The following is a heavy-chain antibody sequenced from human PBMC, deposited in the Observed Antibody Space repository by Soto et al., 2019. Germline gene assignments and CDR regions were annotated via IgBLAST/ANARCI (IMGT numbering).Heavy chain of an antibody. J-gene: IGHJ5*02. Sequence: GGSLRLSCSASGFTFNDYGMSWVRQAPGKGLEWVSGINWNGDITGYADSVKGRFTISRDNAKNSLSLQLNSLRAEDTALYHCARNRYDFWSGLNWFDPWGQGTLVTVSS. V-gene: IGHV3-20*01. CDR3: ARNRYDFWSGLNWFDP. CDR1: GFTFNDYG. CDR2: INWNGDIT. D-gene: IGHD3-3*01.